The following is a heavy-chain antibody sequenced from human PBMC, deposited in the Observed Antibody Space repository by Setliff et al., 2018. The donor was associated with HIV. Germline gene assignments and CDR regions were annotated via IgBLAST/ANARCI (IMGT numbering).Heavy chain of an antibody. J-gene: IGHJ5*02. CDR2: ISPTSGAT. CDR1: GNTFTKYY. D-gene: IGHD6-19*01. V-gene: IGHV1-2*02. Sequence: GASVKVSCKASGNTFTKYYMHWVRQAPGQGLEWMGWISPTSGATSYAQKFQGRVIMTRDTSITTAYMEFIWLTSDDTAVYYCARRRSGWYFFDPWGQGTLVTVSS. CDR3: ARRRSGWYFFDP.